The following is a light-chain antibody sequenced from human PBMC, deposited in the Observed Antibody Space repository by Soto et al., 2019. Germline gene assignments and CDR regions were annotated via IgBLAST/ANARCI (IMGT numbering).Light chain of an antibody. CDR2: EVT. Sequence: QSALTQPPSASGSPGQSVTISCTGTSSDVGGYNYVSWYQQHPGKAPKLMIYEVTKRPSGVPDRFSGSKSGNTASLTVSGLQAEDEADYYCSSYAGSGEVFGGGTKRTVL. CDR1: SSDVGGYNY. CDR3: SSYAGSGEV. J-gene: IGLJ2*01. V-gene: IGLV2-8*01.